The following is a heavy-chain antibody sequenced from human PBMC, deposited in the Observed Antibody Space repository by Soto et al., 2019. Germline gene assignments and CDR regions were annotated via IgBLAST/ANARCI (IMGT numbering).Heavy chain of an antibody. CDR1: GFTFSSYA. V-gene: IGHV3-23*01. Sequence: GSLRLSCAASGFTFSSYAMSWVRQAPGKGLEWVSAISGSGGSTYYADSVKGRFTISRDNSKNTLYLQMNSLRAEDTAVYYCATAIAVADFFDYWGQGTLVTVSS. D-gene: IGHD6-19*01. CDR2: ISGSGGST. CDR3: ATAIAVADFFDY. J-gene: IGHJ4*02.